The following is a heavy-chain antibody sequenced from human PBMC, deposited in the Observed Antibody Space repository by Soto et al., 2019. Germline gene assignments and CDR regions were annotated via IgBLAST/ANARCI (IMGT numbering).Heavy chain of an antibody. J-gene: IGHJ4*02. D-gene: IGHD6-13*01. CDR3: ARELRITTAGSRPYGY. CDR1: GDTFNSYA. Sequence: QVQLMQSGAEVKKPGSSVKVSCKASGDTFNSYAVNWVRQAPGQGLEWMGGIIPIFGAANYAQKFQGRVTITADESTSTVYMELRSLRSDDTAVFYCARELRITTAGSRPYGYWGQGTLVTVSS. CDR2: IIPIFGAA. V-gene: IGHV1-69*12.